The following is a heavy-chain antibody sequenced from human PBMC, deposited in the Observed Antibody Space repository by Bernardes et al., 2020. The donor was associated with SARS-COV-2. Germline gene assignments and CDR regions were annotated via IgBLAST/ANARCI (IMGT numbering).Heavy chain of an antibody. CDR1: GYRFTTYA. V-gene: IGHV1-3*01. CDR2: INAGNRNT. Sequence: ASVKVSCNSSGYRFTTYAMHWVRQAPGQRLEWMGWINAGNRNTKYSQKFQGRVTITRDTSENTAYMELRRLRNEDTAVYFCARVWDTAMVIVVFDYWGQGNLVTVSS. CDR3: ARVWDTAMVIVVFDY. J-gene: IGHJ4*02. D-gene: IGHD5-18*01.